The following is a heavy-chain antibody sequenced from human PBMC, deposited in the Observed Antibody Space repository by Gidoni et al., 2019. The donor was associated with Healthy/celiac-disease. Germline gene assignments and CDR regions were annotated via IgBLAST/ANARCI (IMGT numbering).Heavy chain of an antibody. CDR2: IYYGGST. Sequence: QLQLQESGPGLVKPSETLSLTCTAPGGSISSSSYYWGWIRQPPGTGMEWIGSIYYGGSTYYNPSRKSRVTISVDTSKNQFSLKLSSVTAADTAVYYCARHGAPPTETFDIWGQGTMVTVSS. J-gene: IGHJ3*02. V-gene: IGHV4-39*01. CDR3: ARHGAPPTETFDI. CDR1: GGSISSSSYY.